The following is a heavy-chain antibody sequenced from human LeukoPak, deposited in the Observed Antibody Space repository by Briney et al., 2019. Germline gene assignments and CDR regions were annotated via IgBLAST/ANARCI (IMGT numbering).Heavy chain of an antibody. J-gene: IGHJ4*02. Sequence: QPGGSLRLSCAASGFTFSSYAMHWVRQAPGKGLEYVSAISSNGGSTYYANSVKGGFTISRDNSKNTLYLQMGSLRAEDMAVYYCARSYCSSTSCHRIAIDYWGQGTLVTVSS. CDR1: GFTFSSYA. V-gene: IGHV3-64*01. D-gene: IGHD2-2*01. CDR3: ARSYCSSTSCHRIAIDY. CDR2: ISSNGGST.